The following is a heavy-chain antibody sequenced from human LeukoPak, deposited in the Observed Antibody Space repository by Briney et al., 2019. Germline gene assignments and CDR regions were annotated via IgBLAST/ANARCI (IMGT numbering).Heavy chain of an antibody. CDR2: MNSDGSST. CDR1: RFTFSYYW. CDR3: EGGFGCSGGNCSPRAFDY. V-gene: IGHV3-74*01. J-gene: IGHJ4*02. Sequence: GGSLRLSCAASRFTFSYYWVHWVRQAPGKGLVWVSRMNSDGSSTSYADSVKGRFIISRDNARNTLYLQMNSLRAGASDTVYCEGGFGCSGGNCSPRAFDYWGQGTLVTASS. D-gene: IGHD2-15*01.